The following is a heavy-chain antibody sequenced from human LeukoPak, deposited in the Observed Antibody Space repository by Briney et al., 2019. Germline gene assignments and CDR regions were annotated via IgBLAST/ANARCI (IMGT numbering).Heavy chain of an antibody. J-gene: IGHJ4*02. Sequence: GTSLRLSCVASGFTFRSHAMSWVRQAPGKGLEWVSSTSGSGDTTDYADSVKGRFTISRDNSKNTLYLQMTSLRAEDTAVYYCAKRSGYCSLISCSHLFDSWGQGTLVTVSS. CDR1: GFTFRSHA. D-gene: IGHD2-2*01. CDR2: TSGSGDTT. V-gene: IGHV3-23*01. CDR3: AKRSGYCSLISCSHLFDS.